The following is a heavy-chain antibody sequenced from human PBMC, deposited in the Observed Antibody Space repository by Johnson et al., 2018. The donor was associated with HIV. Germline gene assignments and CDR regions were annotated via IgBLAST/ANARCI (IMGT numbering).Heavy chain of an antibody. D-gene: IGHD6-19*01. CDR1: GFTFSDYY. Sequence: QVQLVESGGGVVQPGGSLRLSCAASGFTFSDYYMSWIRQAPGKGLEWISYISSSGSTIYYADSVKGRFTISRDNAKNSLYLQMNSLRAEDTAVYYCASGWGIVVSDAFDIWGQGTMVTVSS. V-gene: IGHV3-11*04. CDR2: ISSSGSTI. CDR3: ASGWGIVVSDAFDI. J-gene: IGHJ3*02.